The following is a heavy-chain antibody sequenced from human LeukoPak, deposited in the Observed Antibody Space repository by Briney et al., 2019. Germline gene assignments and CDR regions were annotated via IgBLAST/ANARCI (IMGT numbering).Heavy chain of an antibody. V-gene: IGHV3-7*01. CDR1: GFTFSDHW. CDR2: IKRDGSEK. CDR3: ARDNWELRGFDY. Sequence: GGSLRLSRAASGFTFSDHWMSWVRQAPGKGLEWVANIKRDGSEKYYVDSVKGRFTISRDNAKNSLFLQMTSLRVEDTAVYYCARDNWELRGFDYWGQGTLVTVSS. D-gene: IGHD1-7*01. J-gene: IGHJ4*02.